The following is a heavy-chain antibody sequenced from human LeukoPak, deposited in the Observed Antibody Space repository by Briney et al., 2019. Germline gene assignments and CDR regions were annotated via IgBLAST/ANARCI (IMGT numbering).Heavy chain of an antibody. J-gene: IGHJ6*02. D-gene: IGHD2-2*01. V-gene: IGHV4-59*01. Sequence: SETLSLTCTVSGGSISSYYWSWIRQPPGKGLEWIGYIYYSWSTNYNPSLKSRVTISVDTSKNQFSLKLSSVTAADTAVYYCARLGRYCSSTSCSEYYYYGMDVWGQGTTVTVSS. CDR1: GGSISSYY. CDR2: IYYSWST. CDR3: ARLGRYCSSTSCSEYYYYGMDV.